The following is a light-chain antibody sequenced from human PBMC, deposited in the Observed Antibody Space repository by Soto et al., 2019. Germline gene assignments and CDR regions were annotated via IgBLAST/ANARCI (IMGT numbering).Light chain of an antibody. CDR2: TAS. V-gene: IGKV1-39*01. CDR1: QSISTF. J-gene: IGKJ4*01. CDR3: QQSFTTRPT. Sequence: DIQMTQSPSSLSASVGDRVTITCRASQSISTFLNWYQQKPGKPPNLLIFTASSLQTGVPSRFSGSGSGTDFTLTISSLQPEDFATYYCQQSFTTRPTFGGGTKLEIK.